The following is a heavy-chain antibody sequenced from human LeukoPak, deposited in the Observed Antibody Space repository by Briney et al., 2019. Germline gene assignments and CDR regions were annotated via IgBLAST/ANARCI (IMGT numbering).Heavy chain of an antibody. J-gene: IGHJ4*02. CDR1: GGSFSGYY. CDR2: IDHSGSI. D-gene: IGHD6-19*01. CDR3: ARLGWYNSVSDY. Sequence: PSETLSLTCGVYGGSFSGYYWSWIRQPPGKGLEWIGEIDHSGSINYNPSLKSRVTISVDTSKNQFSLKLSSVTAADTAVYYCARLGWYNSVSDYWGQGTLVTVSS. V-gene: IGHV4-34*01.